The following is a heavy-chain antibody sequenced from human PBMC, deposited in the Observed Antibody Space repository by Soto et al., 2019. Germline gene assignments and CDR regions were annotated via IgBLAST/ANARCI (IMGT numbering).Heavy chain of an antibody. D-gene: IGHD3-10*01. CDR2: IKQDGSEK. J-gene: IGHJ3*02. CDR3: ARDRWFGDLEEDAFDI. Sequence: GGSLRLSCAASGFNFSSYWMSWVRQAPGKGLEWVANIKQDGSEKYYVDSVKGRFTISRDNAKNSLYLQMNSLRAEDTAVYYCARDRWFGDLEEDAFDIWGQGTMVTVSS. V-gene: IGHV3-7*01. CDR1: GFNFSSYW.